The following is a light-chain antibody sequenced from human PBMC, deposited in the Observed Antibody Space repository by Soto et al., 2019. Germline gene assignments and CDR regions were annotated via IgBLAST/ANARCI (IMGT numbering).Light chain of an antibody. V-gene: IGLV1-44*01. CDR2: YDN. CDR1: SSNIGINT. CDR3: ATWDDSLSVV. J-gene: IGLJ3*02. Sequence: QSVLTQPPSASGTPGQRVTLSCSGSSSNIGINTVNWFQQLPGTAPKVLIYYDNQRPSGVPDRFSGSRSGTSASLAISGLQSEDEADYYCATWDDSLSVVFGGGTKLTVL.